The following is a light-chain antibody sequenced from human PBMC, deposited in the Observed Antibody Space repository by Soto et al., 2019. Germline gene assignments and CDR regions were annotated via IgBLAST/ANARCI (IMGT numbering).Light chain of an antibody. Sequence: EIVVTQSPATLSASPGERVTLSCRASHFVSSRLAWYQQRPGQVPRLLIYDTSTRAPGISARFSGSGYGTEFTLTISSLQFEDFAVYYCQEYIHWPPGMFGPGTTVDIK. CDR3: QEYIHWPPGM. V-gene: IGKV3-15*01. CDR1: HFVSSR. CDR2: DTS. J-gene: IGKJ1*01.